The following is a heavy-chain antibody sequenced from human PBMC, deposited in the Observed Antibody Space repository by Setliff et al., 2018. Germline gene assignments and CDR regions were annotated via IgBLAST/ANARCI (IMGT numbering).Heavy chain of an antibody. D-gene: IGHD4-4*01. CDR3: GRVTAGATVSNFYYYHMDV. Sequence: NPGGSLRLSCAASAFAFSTYSMTWVRQAPGKGLEWVSSITSSSTYIYYADSVKGRFTISRDNAKNSLYLQMNSLRAGDTAVYYCGRVTAGATVSNFYYYHMDVWGKGTTVTVSS. J-gene: IGHJ6*03. CDR2: ITSSSTYI. CDR1: AFAFSTYS. V-gene: IGHV3-21*01.